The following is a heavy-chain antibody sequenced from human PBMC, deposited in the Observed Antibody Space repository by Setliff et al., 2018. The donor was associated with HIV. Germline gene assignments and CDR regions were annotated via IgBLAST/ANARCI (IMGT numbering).Heavy chain of an antibody. CDR2: IYRSGST. D-gene: IGHD2-21*02. J-gene: IGHJ4*02. V-gene: IGHV4-38-2*01. Sequence: SETLSLTCAVSGYSVSSGYYWGWIRQPPGKGLEWIGSIYRSGSTFYNPTLKSRVSISLDTSKNQFSLKLRSVTAADTAVYYCAASDRRDLKPDYWGQGTLVTVSS. CDR1: GYSVSSGYY. CDR3: AASDRRDLKPDY.